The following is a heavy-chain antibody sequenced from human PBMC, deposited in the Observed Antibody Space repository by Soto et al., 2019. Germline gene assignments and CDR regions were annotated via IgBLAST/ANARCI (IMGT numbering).Heavy chain of an antibody. D-gene: IGHD3-22*01. Sequence: ASVKVSCKVSGYTLTELAMHWVRQAPGKGLEWMGGFDPEDGETIYAQKFQGRVTMTEDTSTDTAYMELSSLSSEDTAVSYCATDLSYYDSSGYPRVRYYFDYWGQGTLVTVSS. J-gene: IGHJ4*02. CDR1: GYTLTELA. CDR2: FDPEDGET. V-gene: IGHV1-24*01. CDR3: ATDLSYYDSSGYPRVRYYFDY.